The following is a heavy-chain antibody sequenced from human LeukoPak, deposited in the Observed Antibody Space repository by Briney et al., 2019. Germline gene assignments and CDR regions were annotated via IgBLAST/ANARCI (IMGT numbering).Heavy chain of an antibody. V-gene: IGHV4-59*01. Sequence: SETLSLTCTVSGGSIDSYYWSWIRQPPGKGLEWIGYIYYRGSTNYNPSLKSRVTMSVDMSKNQFSLKLTSVTAADTAVYYCAGHYGSGFGLWGQGTLVTVSS. J-gene: IGHJ5*02. D-gene: IGHD3-10*01. CDR2: IYYRGST. CDR3: AGHYGSGFGL. CDR1: GGSIDSYY.